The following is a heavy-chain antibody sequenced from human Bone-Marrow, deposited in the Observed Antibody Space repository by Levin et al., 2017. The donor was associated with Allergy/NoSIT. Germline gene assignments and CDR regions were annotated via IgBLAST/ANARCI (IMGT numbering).Heavy chain of an antibody. Sequence: PGGSLRLSCAASGFTFSSYAMHWVRQAPGKGLEWVAVISYDGSNKYYADSVKGRFTISRDNSKNTLYLQMNSLRAEDTAVYYCAREYRQVRRGYLTRTFLYYGMDVWGQGTTVTVSS. CDR2: ISYDGSNK. D-gene: IGHD2-15*01. CDR3: AREYRQVRRGYLTRTFLYYGMDV. CDR1: GFTFSSYA. J-gene: IGHJ6*02. V-gene: IGHV3-30-3*01.